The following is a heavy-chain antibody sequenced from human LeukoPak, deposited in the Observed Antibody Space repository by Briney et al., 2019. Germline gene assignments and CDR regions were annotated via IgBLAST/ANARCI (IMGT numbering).Heavy chain of an antibody. CDR3: AREGIQLWSEGYFDY. J-gene: IGHJ4*02. CDR1: GGSFSGYY. D-gene: IGHD5-18*01. CDR2: INHGGST. Sequence: SETLSLTCAVYGGSFSGYYWSWIRQPPGKGLEWIGEINHGGSTNYNPSLKSRVTISVDTSKNQFSLKLSSVTAADTAVYYCAREGIQLWSEGYFDYWGQGTLVTVSS. V-gene: IGHV4-34*01.